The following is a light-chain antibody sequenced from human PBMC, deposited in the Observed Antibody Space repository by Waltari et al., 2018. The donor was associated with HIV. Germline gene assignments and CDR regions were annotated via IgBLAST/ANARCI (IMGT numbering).Light chain of an antibody. J-gene: IGLJ3*02. Sequence: QSVLTQPPSASGTPGQRVTISCSGSSSNIGSNTVNWYQQLPGTAPKLLLYSNTQRPSGVPDRSSGSESGTSASLAISGLQSEYEADYYCAAWDDSLNGPVFGGGTKLTVL. V-gene: IGLV1-44*01. CDR3: AAWDDSLNGPV. CDR2: SNT. CDR1: SSNIGSNT.